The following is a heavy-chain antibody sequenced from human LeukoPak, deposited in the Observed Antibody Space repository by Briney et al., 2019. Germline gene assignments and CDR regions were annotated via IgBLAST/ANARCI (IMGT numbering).Heavy chain of an antibody. J-gene: IGHJ6*03. CDR1: GGSISSYY. CDR2: IYTSGST. Sequence: KPSEALSLTCTVSGGSISSYYWSWIRQPAGKGLEWIGRIYTSGSTNYNPSLKSRVTMSVDTSKNQFSLKLSSVTAADTAVYYCAREGFCSSTSCYVGYYYYYMDVWGKGTTVTVPS. D-gene: IGHD2-2*01. CDR3: AREGFCSSTSCYVGYYYYYMDV. V-gene: IGHV4-4*07.